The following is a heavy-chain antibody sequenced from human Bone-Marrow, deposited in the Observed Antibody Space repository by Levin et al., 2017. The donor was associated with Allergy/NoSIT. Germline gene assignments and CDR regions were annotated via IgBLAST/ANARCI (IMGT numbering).Heavy chain of an antibody. D-gene: IGHD6-19*01. J-gene: IGHJ4*02. CDR1: GFTFHNAW. CDR3: TTNLRQWLQRYY. CDR2: VKSNTDGGTT. Sequence: PGGSLRLSCAASGFTFHNAWMSWVRQAPGKGLEWVGHVKSNTDGGTTDYAAPVKGRFTISSDDSTDTLYLQMNSLKTEDTAVYYCTTNLRQWLQRYYGGQGTLVTVSS. V-gene: IGHV3-15*01.